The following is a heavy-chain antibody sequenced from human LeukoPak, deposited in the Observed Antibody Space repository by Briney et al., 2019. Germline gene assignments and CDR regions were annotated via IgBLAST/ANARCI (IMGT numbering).Heavy chain of an antibody. Sequence: SETLSLTCTVSGGSISSSSYYWGWIRQPPGKGLEWIGSIYYSGSTYYNPSLKSRVTISVDTSKNQFSLKLSSVTAADTAVYYCAREKGICSGGSCYFGHNYYYYYMDVWGKGTTVTVSS. D-gene: IGHD2-15*01. CDR3: AREKGICSGGSCYFGHNYYYYYMDV. J-gene: IGHJ6*03. CDR2: IYYSGST. CDR1: GGSISSSSYY. V-gene: IGHV4-39*07.